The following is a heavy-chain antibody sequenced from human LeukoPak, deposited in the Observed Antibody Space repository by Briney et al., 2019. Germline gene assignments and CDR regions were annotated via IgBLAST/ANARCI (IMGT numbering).Heavy chain of an antibody. CDR1: RFTFSRYC. Sequence: PGGSLRLSCTASRFTFSRYCMDWIRQAPGKGLVWVSRINSDGISTSYADSVKGRFTISRDNAKNTLYLQMNSLRAADTAVYYCARDGKCYDSSGPADYWGQGTLVTVSS. D-gene: IGHD3-22*01. CDR3: ARDGKCYDSSGPADY. J-gene: IGHJ4*02. V-gene: IGHV3-74*01. CDR2: INSDGIST.